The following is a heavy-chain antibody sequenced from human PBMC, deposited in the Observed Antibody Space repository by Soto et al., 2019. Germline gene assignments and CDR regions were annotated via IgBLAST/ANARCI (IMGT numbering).Heavy chain of an antibody. Sequence: QVQLVQSGAEVKKPGASVKVSCKASGYTFTSYGISWVRQAPGQGLEWMGWISAYNGNTNYAQKLQGRVTMTTDTSTSPACMEMRSLRSDDTAVYYCARVRATVTTPFDYWGQGALVTVSS. CDR2: ISAYNGNT. CDR3: ARVRATVTTPFDY. CDR1: GYTFTSYG. J-gene: IGHJ4*02. V-gene: IGHV1-18*01. D-gene: IGHD4-4*01.